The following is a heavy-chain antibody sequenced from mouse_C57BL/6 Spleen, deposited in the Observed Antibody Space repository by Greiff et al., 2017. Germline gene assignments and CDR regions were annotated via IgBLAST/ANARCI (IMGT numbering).Heavy chain of an antibody. Sequence: DVKLVESGGGLVKPGGSLKLSCAASGFTFSDYGMHWVRQAPEKGLEWVAYISSGSSTIYYADTVEGRFTISRDNAKNTLFLQMTSLRSEDTAMYYCARDSSGPAWFAYWGQGTLVTVSA. V-gene: IGHV5-17*01. D-gene: IGHD3-2*02. J-gene: IGHJ3*01. CDR2: ISSGSSTI. CDR1: GFTFSDYG. CDR3: ARDSSGPAWFAY.